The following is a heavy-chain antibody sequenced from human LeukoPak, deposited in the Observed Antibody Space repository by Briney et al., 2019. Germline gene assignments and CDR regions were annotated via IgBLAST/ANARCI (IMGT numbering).Heavy chain of an antibody. Sequence: ASAKVSCKASGYTFTSYDINWVRQATGQGLEWMGWMNPNSGNTGYARKFQGRVTITRNTSISTAYMELSSLRSEDTAVYYCARGFGDSSSWPVWGQGTLVTVSS. CDR1: GYTFTSYD. CDR2: MNPNSGNT. CDR3: ARGFGDSSSWPV. D-gene: IGHD6-13*01. J-gene: IGHJ4*02. V-gene: IGHV1-8*03.